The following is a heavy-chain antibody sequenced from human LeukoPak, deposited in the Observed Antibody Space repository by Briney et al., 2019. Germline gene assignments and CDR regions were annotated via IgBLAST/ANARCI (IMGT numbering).Heavy chain of an antibody. Sequence: PGGSLRLSCAASGFTVSSYGMHWVRQAPGKGLEWVAFIRYDGSNKYYADSVKGRFTISRDNSKNTLYLQMNSLRAEDTAVYYCARVEMATMVGRFDYWGQGTLVTVSS. CDR2: IRYDGSNK. J-gene: IGHJ4*02. CDR3: ARVEMATMVGRFDY. CDR1: GFTVSSYG. V-gene: IGHV3-30*02. D-gene: IGHD5-24*01.